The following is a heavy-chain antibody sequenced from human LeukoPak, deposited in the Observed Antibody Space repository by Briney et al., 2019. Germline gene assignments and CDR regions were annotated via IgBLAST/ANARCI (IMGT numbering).Heavy chain of an antibody. Sequence: GGSLRLSCAASGFTFSSYAMSWVRQAPGKGLEWVAFIRYDGSNKYYADSVKGRFTISRDNSKNTLYLQMNSLRAEDTAVYYCAKDPYYYYYMDVWGKGTTVTVSS. CDR2: IRYDGSNK. V-gene: IGHV3-30*02. J-gene: IGHJ6*03. CDR1: GFTFSSYA. CDR3: AKDPYYYYYMDV.